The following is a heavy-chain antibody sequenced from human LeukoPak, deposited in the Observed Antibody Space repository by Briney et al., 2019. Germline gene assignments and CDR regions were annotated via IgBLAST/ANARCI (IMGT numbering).Heavy chain of an antibody. D-gene: IGHD6-13*01. CDR3: AKEMGVAAAGLDAFDI. J-gene: IGHJ3*02. V-gene: IGHV3-30*18. CDR1: GFFFSSYV. Sequence: PGGSLRLSCAASGFFFSSYVMHWVRQAPGRGLEWVAVISYDRSDKYYADSVKGRFTISRDNSKNTLCLEMESLRAEGTAVFYCAKEMGVAAAGLDAFDIWGQGTMVTVSS. CDR2: ISYDRSDK.